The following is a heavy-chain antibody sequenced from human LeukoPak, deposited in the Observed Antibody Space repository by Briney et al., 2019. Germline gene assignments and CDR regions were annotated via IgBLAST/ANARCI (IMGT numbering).Heavy chain of an antibody. CDR3: AKDLGPLMEEVPHALDY. J-gene: IGHJ4*02. V-gene: IGHV3-43*02. CDR2: INGDGGAT. CDR1: VLSLDDYV. Sequence: PGGALRLSCAPSVLSLDDYVMHWVRHAPGKGLEWVSLINGDGGATFYADSLKGRFTISRDNNKNSLFLQMDSLRPEDTAFYYCAKDLGPLMEEVPHALDYWGQGTLVTVSS. D-gene: IGHD2-2*01.